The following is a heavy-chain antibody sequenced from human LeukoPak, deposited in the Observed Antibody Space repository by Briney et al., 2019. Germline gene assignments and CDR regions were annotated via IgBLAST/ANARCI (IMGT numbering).Heavy chain of an antibody. V-gene: IGHV1-2*02. CDR2: INPNSGGT. CDR1: GYTFTGYY. Sequence: ASVKVSCKASGYTFTGYYMHWVRQAPGQGLEWMGWINPNSGGTNYAQKFQGRVTMTRDTSISTAYMELSRLRSDDTAVYYCARDPATHYDILTGYLIGSDYWGQGTLVTVSS. D-gene: IGHD3-9*01. CDR3: ARDPATHYDILTGYLIGSDY. J-gene: IGHJ4*02.